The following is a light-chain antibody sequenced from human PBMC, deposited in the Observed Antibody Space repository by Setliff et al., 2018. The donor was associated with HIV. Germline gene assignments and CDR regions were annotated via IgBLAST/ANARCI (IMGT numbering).Light chain of an antibody. CDR2: DVS. CDR3: CSYAGSYTYV. CDR1: SSDVGGYNY. Sequence: QSALTQLRSVSGSPGQSVTISCTGTSSDVGGYNYVSWYQQHPGKAPKLMIYDVSKRPSGVPDRFSGSKSGNTASLTISGLQAEDEADYYCCSYAGSYTYVFGTGTKVTV. V-gene: IGLV2-11*01. J-gene: IGLJ1*01.